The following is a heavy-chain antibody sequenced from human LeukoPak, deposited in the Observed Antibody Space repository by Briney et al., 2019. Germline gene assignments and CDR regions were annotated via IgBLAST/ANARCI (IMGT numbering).Heavy chain of an antibody. Sequence: GASVKVSCKASGGFFSRYSVSWVRQAPGQGLEWMGGIIPIFGTTKYAKKFQGRLTITTEESTNTAYMELASLTSEDTAVYFCARDPREFRTPYNWFDPWGQGTLVIVSS. V-gene: IGHV1-69*05. CDR1: GGFFSRYS. J-gene: IGHJ5*02. CDR3: ARDPREFRTPYNWFDP. D-gene: IGHD3-10*01. CDR2: IIPIFGTT.